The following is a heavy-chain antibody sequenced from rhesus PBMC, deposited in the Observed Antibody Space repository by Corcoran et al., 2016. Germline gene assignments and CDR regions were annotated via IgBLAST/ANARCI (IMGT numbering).Heavy chain of an antibody. CDR3: ARDRKAYYYSGSGFWGIDY. CDR2: IVPLVGVT. J-gene: IGHJ4*01. D-gene: IGHD3-16*01. Sequence: QVQLVQSGAEVKKPGASVKVSCKASGFTFGSYAISWVRQAPGQGLEWMGGIVPLVGVTNYAQKFQGRVTITADTSTSTAYMELSSLRSEDTAVYYCARDRKAYYYSGSGFWGIDYWGQGVLVTVSS. CDR1: GFTFGSYA. V-gene: IGHV1S10*01.